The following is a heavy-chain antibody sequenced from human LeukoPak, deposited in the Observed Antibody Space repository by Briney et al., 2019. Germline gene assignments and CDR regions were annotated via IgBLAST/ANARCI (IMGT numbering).Heavy chain of an antibody. CDR1: GFRFSDCY. CDR3: AREKGYGSGSFDY. V-gene: IGHV3-11*01. J-gene: IGHJ4*02. CDR2: INDSSSTI. Sequence: PGGSLRLSCAASGFRFSDCYMSWIRQAPGKGLEWVSDINDSSSTIQYADSVKGRFTISRDNAKNLLFLQMNSLRVEDTAVYYCAREKGYGSGSFDYWGQGTLVTVSS. D-gene: IGHD3-10*01.